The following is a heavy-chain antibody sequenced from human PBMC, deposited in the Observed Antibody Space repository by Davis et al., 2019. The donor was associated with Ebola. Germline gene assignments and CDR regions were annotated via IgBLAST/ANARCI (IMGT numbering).Heavy chain of an antibody. D-gene: IGHD2-15*01. CDR3: AKDLGIVVVVASSYGMDV. CDR1: GFTFSISG. V-gene: IGHV3-33*05. J-gene: IGHJ6*02. CDR2: ISYDGSNK. Sequence: GESLKISCAASGFTFSISGMHWVRQAPGKGLEWVAVISYDGSNKYYADSVKGRFTISRDNSKNTLYLQMNSLRAEDTAVYYCAKDLGIVVVVASSYGMDVWGQGTTVTVSS.